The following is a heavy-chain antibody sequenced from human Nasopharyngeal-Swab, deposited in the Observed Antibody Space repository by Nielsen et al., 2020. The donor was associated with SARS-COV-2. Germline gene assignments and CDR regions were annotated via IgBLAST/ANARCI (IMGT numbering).Heavy chain of an antibody. V-gene: IGHV3-23*01. CDR1: GFTFSSYA. CDR2: ISGSGGST. CDR3: AKDPLAYYYDSSGPDY. J-gene: IGHJ4*02. Sequence: GESLKISCAASGFTFSSYAMSWVRQAPGKGLEWVSAISGSGGSTYYADSVKGRFTISRDNSKNTLYLQMNSLRAEDTAVYYCAKDPLAYYYDSSGPDYWGQGTLVTVSS. D-gene: IGHD3-22*01.